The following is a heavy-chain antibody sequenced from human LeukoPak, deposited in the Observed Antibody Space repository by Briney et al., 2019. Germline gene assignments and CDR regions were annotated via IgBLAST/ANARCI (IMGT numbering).Heavy chain of an antibody. D-gene: IGHD5-24*01. CDR3: AHRPNSIKERWLQSVWFDP. CDR2: IYWDDDK. V-gene: IGHV2-5*02. Sequence: SGPTLVKPTQTLTLTCTFSGFSLSTSGVGVGWIRQPPGKALEWLALIYWDDDKRYSPSLKSRLTITKDTSKNQVVLTMTNMDPVDTATYYCAHRPNSIKERWLQSVWFDPWGQGTLVTVSS. CDR1: GFSLSTSGVG. J-gene: IGHJ5*02.